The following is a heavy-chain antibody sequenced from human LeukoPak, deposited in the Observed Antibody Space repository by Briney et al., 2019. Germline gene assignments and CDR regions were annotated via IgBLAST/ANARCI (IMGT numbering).Heavy chain of an antibody. J-gene: IGHJ4*02. CDR2: IKKDGSEK. V-gene: IGHV3-7*01. CDR3: ARVFGELSISEYYFDY. Sequence: GGSLRLSCAASGFTFSSYWMSWVRQAPGKGLEWVANIKKDGSEKYYVDSVKGRFTISRDNAKNSLYLQMNSLRAEDTAVYYCARVFGELSISEYYFDYWGQGTLVTVSS. CDR1: GFTFSSYW. D-gene: IGHD3-10*01.